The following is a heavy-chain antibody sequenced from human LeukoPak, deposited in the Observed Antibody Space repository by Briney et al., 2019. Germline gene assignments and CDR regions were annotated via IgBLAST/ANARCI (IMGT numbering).Heavy chain of an antibody. CDR3: AKDRDTAMVPRFDY. V-gene: IGHV3-23*01. J-gene: IGHJ4*02. D-gene: IGHD5-18*01. CDR2: ISGSGGST. CDR1: GFTFSSYG. Sequence: QPGGSLRLSCAASGFTFSSYGMSWVRQAPGKGLEWVSAISGSGGSTYYADSVKGRFTISRDNSKNTLYLQMNSLRAEDAAVYYCAKDRDTAMVPRFDYWGQGTLVTVSS.